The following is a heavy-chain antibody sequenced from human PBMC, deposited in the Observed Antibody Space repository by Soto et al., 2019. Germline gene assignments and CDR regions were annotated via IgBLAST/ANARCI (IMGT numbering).Heavy chain of an antibody. V-gene: IGHV3-73*01. D-gene: IGHD6-13*01. CDR2: IRSKANSYAT. CDR1: GFTFSGSA. CDR3: TTLLGQQLPNYYYYGMDV. J-gene: IGHJ6*02. Sequence: PGGSLRLSCAASGFTFSGSAMHWVRQASGKGLEWVGRIRSKANSYATAYAASVKGRFTISRDDSKNTAYLQMNSLKTEDTAVYYCTTLLGQQLPNYYYYGMDVWGQGTTVTVSS.